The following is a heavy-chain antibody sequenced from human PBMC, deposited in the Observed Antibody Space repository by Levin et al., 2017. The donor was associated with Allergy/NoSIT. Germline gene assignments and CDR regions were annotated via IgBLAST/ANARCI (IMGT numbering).Heavy chain of an antibody. CDR2: IYYSGST. V-gene: IGHV4-59*01. Sequence: PSETLSLTCTVSGGSISSYYWSWIRQPPGKGLEWIGYIYYSGSTNYNPSLKSRVTISVDTSKNQFSLKLSSVTAADTAVYYCARDSAYDFWSGYYTYYYGMDVWGQGTTVTVSS. D-gene: IGHD3-3*01. CDR1: GGSISSYY. J-gene: IGHJ6*02. CDR3: ARDSAYDFWSGYYTYYYGMDV.